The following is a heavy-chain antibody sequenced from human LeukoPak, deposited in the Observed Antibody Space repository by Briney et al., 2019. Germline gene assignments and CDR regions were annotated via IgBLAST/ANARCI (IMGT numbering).Heavy chain of an antibody. D-gene: IGHD3-22*01. J-gene: IGHJ4*02. Sequence: PSETLSLTCAVYGGSFSGYYWSWIRQPPGKGLEWIGEINHSGSTNYNPSLKSRVTISVDTSKNQFSLKLSSVTAADTAVYYCAREDRKRSYYDSSGYYRKNYFDYWGQGTLVTVSS. CDR1: GGSFSGYY. V-gene: IGHV4-34*01. CDR2: INHSGST. CDR3: AREDRKRSYYDSSGYYRKNYFDY.